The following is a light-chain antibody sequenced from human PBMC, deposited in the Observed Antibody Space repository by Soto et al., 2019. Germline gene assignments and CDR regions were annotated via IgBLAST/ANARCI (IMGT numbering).Light chain of an antibody. CDR2: DAS. CDR1: QGISNY. J-gene: IGKJ1*01. V-gene: IGKV1-16*02. Sequence: DIQMTQSPSSLSASVGDRVTITCRASQGISNYLAWFQQKPGKAPKSLIYDASSLQSGVPSKFRCSGCRSDFALAGRSLQPEDFETYYCQHYNSYRRTVGQGTKVDIK. CDR3: QHYNSYRRT.